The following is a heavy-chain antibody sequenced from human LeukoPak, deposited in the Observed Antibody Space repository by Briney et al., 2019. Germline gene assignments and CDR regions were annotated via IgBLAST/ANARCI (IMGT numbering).Heavy chain of an antibody. V-gene: IGHV4-59*08. D-gene: IGHD3-10*01. Sequence: TPSETLSLACTVSGGSISSYYWSWVRQTPGKGLEWIGYISYSGNTNYNPSLKSRVTISLDTSKNQFSLILTSVTAADTAVYYCARLGGSHTPHGYWGQGTLVTLSS. J-gene: IGHJ4*02. CDR2: ISYSGNT. CDR1: GGSISSYY. CDR3: ARLGGSHTPHGY.